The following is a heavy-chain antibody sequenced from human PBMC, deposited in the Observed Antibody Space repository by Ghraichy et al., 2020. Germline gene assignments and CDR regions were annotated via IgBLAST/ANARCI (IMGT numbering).Heavy chain of an antibody. Sequence: ASVKVSCKASGYTFTSYGISWVRQAPGQGLEWMGWISAYNGNTNYAQKLQGRVTMTTDTSTSTAYMELRSLRSDATAVYYCARRYYDFLTGYYEYYFDYWGQGTLVTVSS. CDR3: ARRYYDFLTGYYEYYFDY. D-gene: IGHD3-9*01. CDR1: GYTFTSYG. V-gene: IGHV1-18*01. CDR2: ISAYNGNT. J-gene: IGHJ4*02.